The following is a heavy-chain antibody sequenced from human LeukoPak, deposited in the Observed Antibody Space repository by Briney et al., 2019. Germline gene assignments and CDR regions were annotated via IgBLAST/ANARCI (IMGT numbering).Heavy chain of an antibody. CDR3: ARGSGTTVTTDFDC. V-gene: IGHV3-30-3*01. D-gene: IGHD1-1*01. CDR2: ISYDQTNE. CDR1: GFTFSTYA. Sequence: PGGSLRLSCAASGFTFSTYAVHWVRQAPGKGLEWVALISYDQTNEYFADSVKDRFTISRDNSKNTLDLQINSRRAEGAALYYCARGSGTTVTTDFDCWGQGSLVTVSS. J-gene: IGHJ4*02.